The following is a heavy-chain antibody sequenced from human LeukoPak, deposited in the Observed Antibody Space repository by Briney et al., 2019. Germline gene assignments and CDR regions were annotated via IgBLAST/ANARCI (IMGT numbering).Heavy chain of an antibody. CDR1: GFTFSSYA. CDR3: AKDTTSIVGATFHY. Sequence: GRSLRLSCAASGFTFSSYAMSWVRQAPGKGLEWVSAISGSGGSTYYADSVKGRFTISRDNSKNTLYLQMNSLRAEDTAVYYCAKDTTSIVGATFHYWGQGTLVTVSS. D-gene: IGHD1-26*01. CDR2: ISGSGGST. V-gene: IGHV3-23*01. J-gene: IGHJ4*02.